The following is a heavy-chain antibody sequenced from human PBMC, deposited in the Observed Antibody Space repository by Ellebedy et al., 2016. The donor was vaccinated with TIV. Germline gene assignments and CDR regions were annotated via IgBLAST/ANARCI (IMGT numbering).Heavy chain of an antibody. CDR3: ARDLGPRRDYYYYGMDV. V-gene: IGHV3-21*01. CDR1: GFTFSSYS. CDR2: ISSSSSYI. D-gene: IGHD3-16*01. Sequence: GGSLRLXCAASGFTFSSYSMNWVRQAPGKGLEWVSSISSSSSYIYYADSVKGRFTISRDNAKNSLYLQMNSLRAEDTAVYYCARDLGPRRDYYYYGMDVWGQGTTVTVSS. J-gene: IGHJ6*02.